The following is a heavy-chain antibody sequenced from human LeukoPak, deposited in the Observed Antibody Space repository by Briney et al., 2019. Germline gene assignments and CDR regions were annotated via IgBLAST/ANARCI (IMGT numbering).Heavy chain of an antibody. CDR2: TSYDGRNK. J-gene: IGHJ3*01. Sequence: GGSLRLSCAASEFTFNNHDMHWVRQAPGKGLEWVAATSYDGRNKYYADSVKGRFTISRDNSKNTLNLQMNSLRTEDTAVFYCAEPRDIDSWAFDVWGQGTMVTVSS. CDR1: EFTFNNHD. D-gene: IGHD2-15*01. CDR3: AEPRDIDSWAFDV. V-gene: IGHV3-30*18.